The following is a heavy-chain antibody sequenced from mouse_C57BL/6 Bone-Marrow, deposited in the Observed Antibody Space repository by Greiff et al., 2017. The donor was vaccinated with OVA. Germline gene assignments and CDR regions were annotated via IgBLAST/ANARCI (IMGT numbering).Heavy chain of an antibody. V-gene: IGHV1-62-2*01. CDR3: ARHEGGPGALTTVVATDYAMDY. D-gene: IGHD1-1*01. CDR2: FYPGSGSI. CDR1: GYTFTEYT. J-gene: IGHJ4*01. Sequence: QVQLQQSGAELVKPGASVKLSCKASGYTFTEYTIHWVKQRSGQGLEWIGWFYPGSGSIKYNEKFKDKATLTADKSSSTVYMELSRLTSEDSAVYFCARHEGGPGALTTVVATDYAMDYWGQGTSVTVSS.